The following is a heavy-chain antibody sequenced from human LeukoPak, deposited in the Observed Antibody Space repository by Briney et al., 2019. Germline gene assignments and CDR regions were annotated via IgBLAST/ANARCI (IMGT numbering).Heavy chain of an antibody. V-gene: IGHV1-46*01. Sequence: ASVKVSCKASGYTFTSYGISWVRQAPGQGLEWMGIINPSGGSTSYAQKFQGRVTMTRDTSTSTVYMELSSLRSEDTAVYYCAREIYSKGSRYFQHWGQGTLVTVSS. D-gene: IGHD4-11*01. CDR1: GYTFTSYG. CDR2: INPSGGST. CDR3: AREIYSKGSRYFQH. J-gene: IGHJ1*01.